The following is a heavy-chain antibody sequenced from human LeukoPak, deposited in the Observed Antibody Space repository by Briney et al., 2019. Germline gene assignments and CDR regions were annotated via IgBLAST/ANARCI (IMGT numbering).Heavy chain of an antibody. CDR1: GFTVSDNY. CDR2: IKSKTDGGTT. CDR3: STGYERGGLGPGDGHNLCY. Sequence: GGSLRLSCAVSGFTVSDNYINWVRQAPGKGLEWVGRIKSKTDGGTTDYAAPVKGRFTISRDDSINTLYLQMNSLKAEDTAVYYCSTGYERGGLGPGDGHNLCYWGQGTLVTVSS. J-gene: IGHJ4*02. D-gene: IGHD5-24*01. V-gene: IGHV3-15*01.